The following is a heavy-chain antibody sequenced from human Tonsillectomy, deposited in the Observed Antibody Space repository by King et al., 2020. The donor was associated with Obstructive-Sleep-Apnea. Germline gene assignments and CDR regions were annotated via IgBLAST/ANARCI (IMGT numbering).Heavy chain of an antibody. CDR3: ARANVLRFLEWLTQGGYNWFDP. J-gene: IGHJ5*02. Sequence: VQLQQWGAGLLKPSETLSLTCAVYGGSFSGYYWSWIRQPPGKGLEWIGEINHSGSTNYNPSLKSRVTISVDTSKNQFSLKLGSVTAADTAVYYCARANVLRFLEWLTQGGYNWFDPWGQGTLVTVSS. CDR1: GGSFSGYY. V-gene: IGHV4-34*01. D-gene: IGHD3-3*01. CDR2: INHSGST.